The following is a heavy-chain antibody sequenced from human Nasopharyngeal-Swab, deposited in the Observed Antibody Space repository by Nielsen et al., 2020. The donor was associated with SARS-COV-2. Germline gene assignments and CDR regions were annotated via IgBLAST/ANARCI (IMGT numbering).Heavy chain of an antibody. D-gene: IGHD5-12*01. CDR2: ISGSGGST. J-gene: IGHJ6*02. CDR3: AKDRDSGDDSEEYYHYYGMDV. V-gene: IGHV3-23*01. Sequence: GESMKISCAASGFTFGSYDMRWVRQAPGKGLEWVSAISGSGGSTYYTDSVRGRFTISRDNSKNTLNLQMNNLRAEDTAIYYCAKDRDSGDDSEEYYHYYGMDVWGQGAPVTVSS. CDR1: GFTFGSYD.